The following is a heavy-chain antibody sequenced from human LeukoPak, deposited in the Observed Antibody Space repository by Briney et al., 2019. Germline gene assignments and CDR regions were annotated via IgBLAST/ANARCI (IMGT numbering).Heavy chain of an antibody. CDR2: IYYSGST. D-gene: IGHD3-10*01. J-gene: IGHJ4*02. V-gene: IGHV4-39*07. Sequence: SETLSLTCTVSGGSISSSSYYWGWIRQPPGKGLEWIGSIYYSGSTYYNPSLKSRVTISVDTSKNQFSLKLSSVTAADTAVYYCARTDGSGSYRYWGQGTLVTVSS. CDR1: GGSISSSSYY. CDR3: ARTDGSGSYRY.